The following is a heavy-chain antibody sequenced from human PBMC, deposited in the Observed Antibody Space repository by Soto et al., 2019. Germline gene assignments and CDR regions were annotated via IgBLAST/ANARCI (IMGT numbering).Heavy chain of an antibody. J-gene: IGHJ4*02. V-gene: IGHV3-43*01. CDR3: VKDCYNTGYYFSYYFYQ. CDR1: GFTLGRYT. D-gene: IGHD3-22*01. CDR2: NCWYGGTS. Sequence: PGGSNRLSRAASGFTLGRYTMHWVRHAPGKGLDCFALNCWYGGTSVYADSVKGRFSVSRYNKKSFRYLQMDSLWPDDTSLYYCVKDCYNTGYYFSYYFYQWCQGAPVTVSS.